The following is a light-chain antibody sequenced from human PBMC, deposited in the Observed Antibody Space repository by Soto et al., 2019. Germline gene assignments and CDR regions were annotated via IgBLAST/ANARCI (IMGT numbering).Light chain of an antibody. Sequence: EIVMRQSPATLSVSPGERATLSCRASQSLGTNLAWFQQKPGQAPRLLIHGASTRATGTPARFSGSGSGTEFTLTISSLQSEDVAVYYCQQYNMWPRTFGQGTKVDIK. V-gene: IGKV3-15*01. CDR1: QSLGTN. CDR3: QQYNMWPRT. CDR2: GAS. J-gene: IGKJ1*01.